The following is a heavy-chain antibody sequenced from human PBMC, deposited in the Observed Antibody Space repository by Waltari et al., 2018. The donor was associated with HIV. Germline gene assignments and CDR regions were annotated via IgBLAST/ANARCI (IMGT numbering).Heavy chain of an antibody. D-gene: IGHD3-10*01. Sequence: QLQLQESGPGLVKPSETLSLTCTVSGGSISSSTYYWGWIRQPPGKGLEWIGSIYYSGITYYNPSLKSRVTISVDTSKNQFSLKLSSVTAADTAVYYCARHNLALWFGESSPPYIWFDPWGQGTLVTVSS. CDR1: GGSISSSTYY. CDR3: ARHNLALWFGESSPPYIWFDP. J-gene: IGHJ5*02. V-gene: IGHV4-39*01. CDR2: IYYSGIT.